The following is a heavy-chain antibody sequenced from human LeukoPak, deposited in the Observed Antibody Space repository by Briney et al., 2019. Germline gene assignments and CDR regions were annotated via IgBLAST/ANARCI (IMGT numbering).Heavy chain of an antibody. CDR3: ARHAAFGGVARHFDY. D-gene: IGHD3-16*01. CDR1: GGSISSYY. Sequence: PSETLSLTCTVSGGSISSYYWSWIRQPPGKGLEWIGYIYYSGSTNYNPSLKSRVTISVDTSKNQFSLKLSSVTAADTAVYYCARHAAFGGVARHFDYWGQGTLVTVSS. V-gene: IGHV4-59*08. J-gene: IGHJ4*02. CDR2: IYYSGST.